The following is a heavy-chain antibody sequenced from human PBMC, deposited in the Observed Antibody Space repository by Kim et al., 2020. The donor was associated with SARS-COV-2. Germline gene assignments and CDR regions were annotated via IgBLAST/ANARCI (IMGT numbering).Heavy chain of an antibody. D-gene: IGHD2-2*01. CDR2: IYYSGST. CDR1: GGSISSSSYY. V-gene: IGHV4-39*01. J-gene: IGHJ4*02. Sequence: SETLSLTCTVSGGSISSSSYYWGWIRQPPGKGLEWIGSIYYSGSTYYNPYLKSRVTISVDTSKNPFSLKLSSATAADTAVYYCARYVIGQLLTGSADYWGQGTLGTVSS. CDR3: ARYVIGQLLTGSADY.